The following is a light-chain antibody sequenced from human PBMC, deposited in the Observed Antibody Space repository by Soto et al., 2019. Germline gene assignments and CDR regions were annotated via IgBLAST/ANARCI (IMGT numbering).Light chain of an antibody. CDR1: QSISSY. J-gene: IGKJ4*01. V-gene: IGKV1-39*01. CDR2: AAS. Sequence: DIQMTQSPSSLSVSVGDRVTITCRASQSISSYLNWYEQKPGQAPKLLIYAASTLQSGVPSRFSGGGSGTDFTLTISSLQPEDFGNYYCQQSYSSPVTFGGGTKVEIK. CDR3: QQSYSSPVT.